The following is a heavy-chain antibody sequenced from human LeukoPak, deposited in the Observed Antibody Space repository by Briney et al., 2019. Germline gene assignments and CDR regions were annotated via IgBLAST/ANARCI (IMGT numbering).Heavy chain of an antibody. CDR3: ARSRGVMGAFDI. V-gene: IGHV5-51*01. Sequence: GESPKISCKGSGYSFTSYWIGWVRQMPGKGLEWMAIMYPADSDTRYSPSFRGQVTSSADKSISTAYLQWSSLKASDTAMYYCARSRGVMGAFDIWGQGTMVTVSS. J-gene: IGHJ3*02. D-gene: IGHD6-19*01. CDR2: MYPADSDT. CDR1: GYSFTSYW.